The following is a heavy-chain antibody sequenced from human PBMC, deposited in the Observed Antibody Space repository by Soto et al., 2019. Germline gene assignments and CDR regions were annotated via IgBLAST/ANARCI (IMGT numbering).Heavy chain of an antibody. CDR1: GGSISSFY. J-gene: IGHJ4*02. D-gene: IGHD4-17*01. V-gene: IGHV4-59*01. CDR3: ARWYGGSLDY. Sequence: QVQLQESGPGLVKPSETLSLTCTVSGGSISSFYWSWIRQPPGKGLEWIGYIYYSGSTNYNPSLKSRVTISVDTSKNQFSLKLNSVTAADTAVYYCARWYGGSLDYWGQGTLVTVSS. CDR2: IYYSGST.